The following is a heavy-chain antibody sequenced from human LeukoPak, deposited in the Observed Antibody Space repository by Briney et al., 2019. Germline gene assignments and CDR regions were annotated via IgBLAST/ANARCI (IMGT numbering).Heavy chain of an antibody. V-gene: IGHV1-46*03. CDR2: INPSGGST. D-gene: IGHD2-2*02. Sequence: ASVKVSCKASGYTSTSYYMHWVRQAPGQGLEWMGIINPSGGSTSYAQKFQGRVTMIRGTSTSTVYMEMSSLRSEDKAVYYCAREGAIVVVPAAIVGWFDPWGQGTLVTVSS. CDR3: AREGAIVVVPAAIVGWFDP. CDR1: GYTSTSYY. J-gene: IGHJ5*02.